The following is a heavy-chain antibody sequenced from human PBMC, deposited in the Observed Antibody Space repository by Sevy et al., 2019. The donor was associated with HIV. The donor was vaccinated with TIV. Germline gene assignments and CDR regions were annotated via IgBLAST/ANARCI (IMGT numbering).Heavy chain of an antibody. D-gene: IGHD3-22*01. Sequence: ASVKVSCKASGYTFTGYYMHWVRQAPGQGLEWMGRINPNSGGTNYAQKFQGRVTMTRDTSISTAYMELSRLRSDDTAVYYCARKEYYYDSSGYYSPLGMDVWGQGTTVTVSS. CDR3: ARKEYYYDSSGYYSPLGMDV. CDR1: GYTFTGYY. CDR2: INPNSGGT. V-gene: IGHV1-2*06. J-gene: IGHJ6*02.